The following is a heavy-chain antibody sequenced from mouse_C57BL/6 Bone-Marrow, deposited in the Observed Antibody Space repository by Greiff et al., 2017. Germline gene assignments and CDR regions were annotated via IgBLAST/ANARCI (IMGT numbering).Heavy chain of an antibody. CDR1: GYTFTSYW. CDR3: ASTRIAY. Sequence: QVQLQQPGAELVKPGASVKMSCKASGYTFTSYWITWVKQRPGQGLEWIGDIYPGSGSTNYNEKFKSKATLTVDTSSSTAYMQRSSLTSEDSSVYYCASTRIAYWGQGTLVTVSA. V-gene: IGHV1-55*01. CDR2: IYPGSGST. J-gene: IGHJ3*01.